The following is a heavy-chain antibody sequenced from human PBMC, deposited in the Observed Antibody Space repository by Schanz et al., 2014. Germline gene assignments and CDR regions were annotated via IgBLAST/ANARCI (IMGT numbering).Heavy chain of an antibody. V-gene: IGHV3-23*04. D-gene: IGHD3-16*01. CDR1: GLTVGDAW. CDR3: AKHRHYADNNGYPGIDY. Sequence: EVQLVESGGGLVKPGGSLRLSCAVSGLTVGDAWMSWVRQAPGKGLEWVSTIASGGSHTFYADSVTGRFTISGDNSKNTLYLQMNSLRAEDTAVYYCAKHRHYADNNGYPGIDYWGQGTLVTVS. J-gene: IGHJ4*02. CDR2: IASGGSHT.